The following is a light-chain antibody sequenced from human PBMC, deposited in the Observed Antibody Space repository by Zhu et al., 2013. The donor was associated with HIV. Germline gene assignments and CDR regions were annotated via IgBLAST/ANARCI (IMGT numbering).Light chain of an antibody. J-gene: IGKJ1*01. Sequence: DIVMTQSPDSLAVSLGERATINCKSSQSVLYNSNNKNYLAWYQQKPGQPPKLLIYWASTRESGVPDRFSGSGSGTDFTLTISSLQAEDVAVYYCQQYYIALWTFGQRVPRWKSN. CDR3: QQYYIALWT. V-gene: IGKV4-1*01. CDR1: QSVLYNSNNKNY. CDR2: WAS.